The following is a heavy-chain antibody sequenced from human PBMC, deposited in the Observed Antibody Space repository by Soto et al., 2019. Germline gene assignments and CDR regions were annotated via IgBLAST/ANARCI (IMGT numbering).Heavy chain of an antibody. CDR1: GFTFSSDG. V-gene: IGHV3-23*01. CDR2: IPVIGERR. D-gene: IGHD1-1*01. Sequence: EVQLLDSGGGLVQPGGSLRLSCAASGFTFSSDGMSWVRRAPGKGLEWVAGIPVIGERRYYADSVKGRFTISRDNAKNTLYLQMNSLKVENAAVYFCAREGDRYGTVCFDSWGPGTLDTVSS. CDR3: AREGDRYGTVCFDS. J-gene: IGHJ4*02.